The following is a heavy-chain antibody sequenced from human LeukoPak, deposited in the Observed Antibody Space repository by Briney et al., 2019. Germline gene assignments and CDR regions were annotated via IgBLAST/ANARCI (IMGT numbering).Heavy chain of an antibody. Sequence: PSETLSLTCTVSGGSISSYYWSWIRQPAGKGLEWIGRIYTSGSTNYNPSLKSRVTMSVDTSKNQFSLKLSSVTAADTAVYYCAREPPVRGVIKALAFDIWGQGTMVTVSS. J-gene: IGHJ3*02. V-gene: IGHV4-4*07. CDR2: IYTSGST. CDR1: GGSISSYY. D-gene: IGHD3-10*01. CDR3: AREPPVRGVIKALAFDI.